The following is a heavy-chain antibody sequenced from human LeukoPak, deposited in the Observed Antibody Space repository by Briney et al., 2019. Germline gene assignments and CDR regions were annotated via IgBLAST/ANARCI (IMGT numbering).Heavy chain of an antibody. CDR1: GYTFTSYG. J-gene: IGHJ3*02. V-gene: IGHV1-18*01. Sequence: ASVKVSCKASGYTFTSYGISWVRQAPGQGLEWMGWISAYNGNTNYAQKLQGRVTVTTDTSTSTAYMELRSLRSDDTAVYYCARHIVGAQGVVYAFDIWGQGTMVTVSS. CDR2: ISAYNGNT. CDR3: ARHIVGAQGVVYAFDI. D-gene: IGHD2-15*01.